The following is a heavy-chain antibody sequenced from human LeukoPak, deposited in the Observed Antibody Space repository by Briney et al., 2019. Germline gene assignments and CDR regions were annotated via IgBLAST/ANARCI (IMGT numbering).Heavy chain of an antibody. J-gene: IGHJ4*02. CDR1: GFTFDDYA. Sequence: PGRSLRFSCAASGFTFDDYAMHWVRQAPGKGLEWVSGISWNSGTIGYADSVKGRFTISRDNAKYSLYLQINSLRAEDTALYYCVKDAGYSSGWYGGFDYWGQGTLVTVSS. CDR2: ISWNSGTI. V-gene: IGHV3-9*01. CDR3: VKDAGYSSGWYGGFDY. D-gene: IGHD6-19*01.